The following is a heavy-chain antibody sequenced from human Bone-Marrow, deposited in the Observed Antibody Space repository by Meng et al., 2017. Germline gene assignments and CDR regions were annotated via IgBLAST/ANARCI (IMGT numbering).Heavy chain of an antibody. V-gene: IGHV3-15*01. CDR2: IKSKTDGGTT. J-gene: IGHJ6*02. Sequence: GESLKISCAASGFTFSNAWMSWVRQAPGKGLEWVGRIKSKTDGGTTDYAAPVKGRFTISRDDSKSTLYLQMNSLRTEDTAVYYCTTDLWEVGDTAVDYCCYYGMDVWGQETTVTVSS. CDR3: TTDLWEVGDTAVDYCCYYGMDV. D-gene: IGHD1-26*01. CDR1: GFTFSNAW.